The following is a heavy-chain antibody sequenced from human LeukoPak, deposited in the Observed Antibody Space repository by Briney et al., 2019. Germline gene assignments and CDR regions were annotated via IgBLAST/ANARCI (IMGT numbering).Heavy chain of an antibody. CDR2: IYYSGST. CDR1: GGSISSGGYC. CDR3: AREYKTGEFSE. D-gene: IGHD7-27*01. Sequence: SQTLSLTCTVSGGSISSGGYCWSWIRQHPGKGLEWIGYIYYSGSTYYNPSLKSRVTISVDTSKNQFSLKLSSVTAADTAVYYCAREYKTGEFSEWGQGTLVTVSS. J-gene: IGHJ4*02. V-gene: IGHV4-31*03.